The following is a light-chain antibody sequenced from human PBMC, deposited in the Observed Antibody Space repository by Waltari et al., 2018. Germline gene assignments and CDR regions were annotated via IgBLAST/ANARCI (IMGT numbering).Light chain of an antibody. CDR1: PSVTGTY. Sequence: EVVFTQSPGTLSLSPGERATLSRRARPSVTGTYLAWYQQKPGQAPRLLIYAASSRATGIPDRFSGSGSGTAFTLTISRLEPEDFAVYYCQLYGGSPTLSFGGGTKVEIK. V-gene: IGKV3-20*01. CDR3: QLYGGSPTLS. J-gene: IGKJ4*01. CDR2: AAS.